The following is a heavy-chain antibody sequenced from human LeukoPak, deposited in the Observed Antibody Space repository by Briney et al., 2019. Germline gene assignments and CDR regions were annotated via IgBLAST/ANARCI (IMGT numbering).Heavy chain of an antibody. D-gene: IGHD2-8*02. CDR2: TYYRSKRYN. J-gene: IGHJ4*02. CDR1: GDSVSSTNAA. Sequence: SQTLSLTCAISGDSVSSTNAAWNWIRQSPSRGLEWLGRTYYRSKRYNDYAVSVESRITINPDTSKNQFSLQLNSVTPEDTAVYYCARSTGWLNGHWGQGTLVTVSS. CDR3: ARSTGWLNGH. V-gene: IGHV6-1*01.